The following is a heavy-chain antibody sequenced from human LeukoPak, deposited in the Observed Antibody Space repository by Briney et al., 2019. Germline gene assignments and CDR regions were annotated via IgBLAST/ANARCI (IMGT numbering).Heavy chain of an antibody. CDR1: GFTFSSYD. Sequence: AGGSLRLSWAASGFTFSSYDMHWVRQATGKGLEWVSAIGTAGDTYYPGSVKGRFTISRENAKNSLYLQMNSLRAGDTAVYYCARERAYYDILTGYSGYYGMDVWGQGTTVTVSS. J-gene: IGHJ6*02. V-gene: IGHV3-13*01. CDR2: IGTAGDT. D-gene: IGHD3-9*01. CDR3: ARERAYYDILTGYSGYYGMDV.